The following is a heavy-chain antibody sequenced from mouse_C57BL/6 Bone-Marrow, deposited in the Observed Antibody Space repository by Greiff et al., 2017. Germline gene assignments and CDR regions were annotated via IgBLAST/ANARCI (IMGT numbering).Heavy chain of an antibody. Sequence: VQLQESGAELARPGASVKLSCKASGYTFTSYGISWVKQRPGQGLEWIGRIYPRGGNTYYNEKFKGKATFTADKSSSTAYMELRSLTSEDSAVYFCARAGDFYLDYWGQGTTLTVSS. CDR3: ARAGDFYLDY. D-gene: IGHD2-13*01. CDR1: GYTFTSYG. CDR2: IYPRGGNT. V-gene: IGHV1-81*01. J-gene: IGHJ2*01.